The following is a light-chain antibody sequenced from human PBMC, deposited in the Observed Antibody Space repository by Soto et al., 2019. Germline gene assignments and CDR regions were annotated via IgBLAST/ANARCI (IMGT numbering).Light chain of an antibody. CDR1: QSVSDN. V-gene: IGKV3-15*01. CDR3: QQSNNWSYT. J-gene: IGKJ2*01. CDR2: GAS. Sequence: EIVMTQSPATLSVSPGERVTLSCRASQSVSDNLAWYQQKPGQAPRLLIYGASTRATTIPARFSGSGSGTEFTLTISSLQSEHFAVYSCQQSNNWSYTFGQGTKLDIK.